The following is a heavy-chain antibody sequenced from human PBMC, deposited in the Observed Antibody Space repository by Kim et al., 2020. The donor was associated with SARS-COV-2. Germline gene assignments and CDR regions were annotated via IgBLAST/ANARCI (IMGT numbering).Heavy chain of an antibody. CDR1: GFTFSVYT. Sequence: GGSLRLSCAASGFTFSVYTMIWVRQAPGKGLEWVAGIRGGDGVAKYADSVKGRFTISRDNSKNTLYLQMDNLRLGDTGVYYCAKDRLDFNWFDSWGQGTLVTVSP. D-gene: IGHD6-25*01. V-gene: IGHV3-23*01. CDR3: AKDRLDFNWFDS. J-gene: IGHJ5*01. CDR2: IRGGDGVA.